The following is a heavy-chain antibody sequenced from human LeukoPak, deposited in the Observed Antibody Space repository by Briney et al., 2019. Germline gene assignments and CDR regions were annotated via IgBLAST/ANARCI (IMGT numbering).Heavy chain of an antibody. CDR3: AAWGLHNY. V-gene: IGHV3-7*01. Sequence: GGSLRLFCSASGFDFSAYWMNWVRQAPGKGPEWVANINLSGSAQLYVDSVEGRCTISRDNAKSSLYLQMNGLRVEDTAVYYCAAWGLHNYWGQGTLVTVSS. J-gene: IGHJ4*02. D-gene: IGHD5-24*01. CDR1: GFDFSAYW. CDR2: INLSGSAQ.